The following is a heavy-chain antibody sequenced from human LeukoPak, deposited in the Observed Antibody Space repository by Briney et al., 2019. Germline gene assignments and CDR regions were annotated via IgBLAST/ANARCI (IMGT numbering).Heavy chain of an antibody. CDR2: IYYSGST. CDR1: GGSISSSSYY. J-gene: IGHJ4*02. Sequence: PSETLSLTCTVSGGSISSSSYYWGWIRQPPGKGLEWIGSIYYSGSTYYNPSLKSRVTISVDTTKNQFSLKLSSVTAADTAMYYCARLMYSSGWYFDYWGQGTLVTVSS. D-gene: IGHD6-19*01. V-gene: IGHV4-39*01. CDR3: ARLMYSSGWYFDY.